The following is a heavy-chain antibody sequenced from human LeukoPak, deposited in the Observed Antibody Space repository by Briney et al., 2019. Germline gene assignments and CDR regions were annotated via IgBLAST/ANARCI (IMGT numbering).Heavy chain of an antibody. CDR3: ARDPGAGYCSSTSCYLGWFDP. D-gene: IGHD2-2*01. CDR1: GGTFSSYA. J-gene: IGHJ5*02. CDR2: IIPIFGTA. Sequence: SVKVSCKASGGTFSSYAISWVRQAPGQGLEWMGGIIPIFGTANYAQKFQGRVTITADESTSTAYMELSSLRSEDTAVYYCARDPGAGYCSSTSCYLGWFDPWGQGTLVTVSS. V-gene: IGHV1-69*13.